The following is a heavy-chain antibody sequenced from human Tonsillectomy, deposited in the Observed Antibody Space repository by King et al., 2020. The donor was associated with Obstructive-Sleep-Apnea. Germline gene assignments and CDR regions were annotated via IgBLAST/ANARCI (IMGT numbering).Heavy chain of an antibody. J-gene: IGHJ5*01. CDR3: AKEGGGSGVYWVDS. CDR1: GFTFDSYA. Sequence: VQLVESGGGLVQPGGSLRLSCAASGFTFDSYAMSWVRQAPGKGLEWVSAINSRGTTFYADSVKGRFTISRDNSKYTVDLQVNILRAEDTAFYYCAKEGGGSGVYWVDSWGQGTLVTVSS. CDR2: INSRGTT. V-gene: IGHV3-23*04. D-gene: IGHD3-10*01.